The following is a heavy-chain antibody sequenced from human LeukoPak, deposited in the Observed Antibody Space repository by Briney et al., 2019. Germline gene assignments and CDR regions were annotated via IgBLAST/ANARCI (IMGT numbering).Heavy chain of an antibody. J-gene: IGHJ6*02. Sequence: GGSLRLSCVASGFPISSYGMHWVRQAPGKGLEWVAVIWSVGGAEYYADSVKGRFTISRDNSKNMLFLQMNSLRAEDTAVYYCARDAVDTANAVWGQGTTVTVSS. CDR1: GFPISSYG. CDR3: ARDAVDTANAV. CDR2: IWSVGGAE. D-gene: IGHD5-18*01. V-gene: IGHV3-33*01.